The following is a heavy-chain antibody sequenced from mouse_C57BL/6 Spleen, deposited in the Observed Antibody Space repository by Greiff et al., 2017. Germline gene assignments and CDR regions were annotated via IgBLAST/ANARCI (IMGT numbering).Heavy chain of an antibody. CDR3: ARYDPGAMDY. CDR2: ISYDGSN. D-gene: IGHD2-12*01. CDR1: GYSITSGYY. V-gene: IGHV3-6*01. Sequence: DVQLQESGPGLVKPSQSLSLTCSVTGYSITSGYYWNWIRQFPGNKLEWMGYISYDGSNNYNPSLKNRISITRDTSKNQFFLKLNSVTTEDTATYYCARYDPGAMDYWGQGTSVTVSS. J-gene: IGHJ4*01.